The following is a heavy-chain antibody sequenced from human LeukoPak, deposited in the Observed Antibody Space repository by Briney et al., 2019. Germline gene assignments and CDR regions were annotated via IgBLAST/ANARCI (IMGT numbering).Heavy chain of an antibody. CDR1: GFTFSSYS. CDR3: ARDRDYDILTGYYLTWYYYMDV. V-gene: IGHV3-21*01. CDR2: ISSSSSYI. D-gene: IGHD3-9*01. Sequence: GGSLRLSCAASGFTFSSYSMNWVRQAPGKGLEWVSSISSSSSYIYYADSVKGRFTISRDNAKNSLYLQMNSLRAEDTAVYYCARDRDYDILTGYYLTWYYYMDVWGKGTTVTVSS. J-gene: IGHJ6*03.